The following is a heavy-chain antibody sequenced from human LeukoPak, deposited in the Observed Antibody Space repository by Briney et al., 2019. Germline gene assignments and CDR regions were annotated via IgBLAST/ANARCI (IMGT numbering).Heavy chain of an antibody. CDR1: GFTFSSYS. D-gene: IGHD3-10*01. Sequence: GGSLRLSCAASGFTFSSYSMNWVRQAPGKGLEWVSSISSSSSYIYYADSVKGRFTISRDNAKNSLYLQMNSLRAEDTAVYYCARDGSVVGAFDYWGQGTPVTVSS. CDR2: ISSSSSYI. V-gene: IGHV3-21*01. CDR3: ARDGSVVGAFDY. J-gene: IGHJ4*02.